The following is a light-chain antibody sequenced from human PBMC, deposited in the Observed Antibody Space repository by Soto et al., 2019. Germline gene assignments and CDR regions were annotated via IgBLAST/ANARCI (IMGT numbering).Light chain of an antibody. CDR2: EVS. J-gene: IGLJ2*01. Sequence: QSALTQPPSASGSPGQSITISCTGTSSDVGSYNLVSWYQQHPGKAPKLMIYEVSKRPSGVSNRFSGSKSGKTASLTISGIQAEDEADYYCCSYAGSSAVVFGGGTKVTVL. V-gene: IGLV2-23*02. CDR1: SSDVGSYNL. CDR3: CSYAGSSAVV.